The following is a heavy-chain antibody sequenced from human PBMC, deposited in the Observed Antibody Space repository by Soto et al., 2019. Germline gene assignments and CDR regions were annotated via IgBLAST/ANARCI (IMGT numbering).Heavy chain of an antibody. J-gene: IGHJ6*03. CDR3: ARQPRYCSSTSCYYYYYMDV. CDR2: IYYSGST. D-gene: IGHD2-2*01. CDR1: GGSISSYY. Sequence: SETLSLTCTVSGGSISSYYCSWIRQPPGKGLEWIGYIYYSGSTNYNPSLKSRVTISVDTSKNQFSLKLSSVAAADTAVYYCARQPRYCSSTSCYYYYYMDVWGKGTTVTVSS. V-gene: IGHV4-59*08.